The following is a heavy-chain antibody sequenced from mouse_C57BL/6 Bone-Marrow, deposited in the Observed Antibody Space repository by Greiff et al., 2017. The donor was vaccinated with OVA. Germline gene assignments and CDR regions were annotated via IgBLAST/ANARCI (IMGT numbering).Heavy chain of an antibody. D-gene: IGHD2-3*01. V-gene: IGHV14-4*01. CDR1: GFNIKDDY. Sequence: EVMLVESGAELVRPGASVKLSCTASGFNIKDDYMHWVKQRPEQGLEWIGWIDPENGDTEYASKFQGKATITADTSSNTAYLQLSSLTSEDTAVYYCTTFYDGYPAWFAYWGQGTLVTVSA. CDR3: TTFYDGYPAWFAY. J-gene: IGHJ3*01. CDR2: IDPENGDT.